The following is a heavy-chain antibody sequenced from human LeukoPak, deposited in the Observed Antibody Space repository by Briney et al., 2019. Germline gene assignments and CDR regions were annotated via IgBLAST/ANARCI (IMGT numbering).Heavy chain of an antibody. Sequence: SETLSLTCAVYGGSFSGYYWSWIRQPPGKGLEWIGEINHSGSTNYNPSLKSRVTISVDTSKKQFSLKLSSVTAADTAVYYCARNHYDSSGYYGGETYYFDYWGQGTLVTVSS. CDR3: ARNHYDSSGYYGGETYYFDY. CDR2: INHSGST. D-gene: IGHD3-22*01. V-gene: IGHV4-34*01. CDR1: GGSFSGYY. J-gene: IGHJ4*02.